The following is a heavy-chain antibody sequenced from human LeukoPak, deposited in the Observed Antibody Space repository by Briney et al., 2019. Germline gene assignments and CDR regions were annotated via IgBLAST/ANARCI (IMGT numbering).Heavy chain of an antibody. V-gene: IGHV3-23*01. D-gene: IGHD3-9*01. CDR2: ISGSGGTT. J-gene: IGHJ6*03. CDR1: GFTFSTYA. CDR3: AKGPDKPYSDYYVDV. Sequence: GGSLRLSCAASGFTFSTYAMNWVRQAPGKGLEWVSFISGSGGTTYYADSVKGRFTISRDNSKNTLYLQMSSLRAEDTAVYYCAKGPDKPYSDYYVDVWGKGTTVTVSS.